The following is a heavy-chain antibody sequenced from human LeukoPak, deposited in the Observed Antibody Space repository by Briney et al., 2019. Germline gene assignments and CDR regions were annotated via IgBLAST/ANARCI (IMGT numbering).Heavy chain of an antibody. J-gene: IGHJ4*02. D-gene: IGHD3-10*01. V-gene: IGHV3-9*01. CDR1: GFTFDDYA. CDR2: ISWNSGSI. Sequence: GGSLRLSCAASGFTFDDYAMHWVRQAPGKGLEWVSGISWNSGSIGYANSVKGRFTISRDNAKNSLYLQMNSLRAEDTALYYCAKAVWLTMVRGHFDYWGQGTLVTVSS. CDR3: AKAVWLTMVRGHFDY.